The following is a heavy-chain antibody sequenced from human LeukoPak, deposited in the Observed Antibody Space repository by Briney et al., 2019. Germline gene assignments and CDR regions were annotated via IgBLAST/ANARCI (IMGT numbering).Heavy chain of an antibody. CDR2: INHSGST. CDR3: ARDSSSGWYASLIGFDP. J-gene: IGHJ5*02. CDR1: GGSFSGYY. Sequence: SETLSLTCAVYGGSFSGYYWSWIRQPPGKGLEWIGEINHSGSTNYNPSLKSRVTISVDTSKNQFSLKLSSVTAADTAVYYCARDSSSGWYASLIGFDPWGQGTLVTVSS. D-gene: IGHD6-19*01. V-gene: IGHV4-34*01.